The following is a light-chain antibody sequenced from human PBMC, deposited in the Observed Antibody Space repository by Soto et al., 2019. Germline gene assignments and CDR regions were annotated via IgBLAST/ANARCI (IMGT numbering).Light chain of an antibody. CDR1: QDIGTW. Sequence: DIQLTQSPSSVSASVGDRVTITCRASQDIGTWLAWYQQKPGKAPKLLIYVASNLQSGVPSRFSGAGSGTDFNLTITSLQPEDFATYHCQQADSFPFTFGPGNKVDF. CDR2: VAS. V-gene: IGKV1-12*01. J-gene: IGKJ3*01. CDR3: QQADSFPFT.